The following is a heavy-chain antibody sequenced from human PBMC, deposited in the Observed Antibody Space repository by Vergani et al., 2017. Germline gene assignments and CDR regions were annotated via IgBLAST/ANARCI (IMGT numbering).Heavy chain of an antibody. CDR3: ARXKIRPTQTYNWFDP. V-gene: IGHV1-2*02. CDR2: INPNSGGT. Sequence: QVQLVQSGAEVKKPGASVKVSCKASGYTFTGYYMHWVRQAPGQGLEWMGWINPNSGGTNYAQKFQGRVTMTRDTSISTAYMELSRLRSDDTAVYYCARXKIRPTQTYNWFDPWGQGTLVTVSS. CDR1: GYTFTGYY. J-gene: IGHJ5*02.